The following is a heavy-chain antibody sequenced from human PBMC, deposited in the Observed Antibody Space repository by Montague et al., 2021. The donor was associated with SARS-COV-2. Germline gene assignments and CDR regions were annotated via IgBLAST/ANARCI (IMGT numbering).Heavy chain of an antibody. CDR1: GGSASGYY. CDR3: ARGLGYTSMFRFFDY. J-gene: IGHJ4*01. Sequence: SETLSLTCAISGGSASGYYWAWIRQPPGKGLEWIGYMYYTGTSNYNPSLKSRVFMSIDTSKNHFSLNLTSVAAADTGVYYCARGLGYTSMFRFFDYWGHGAQVTVSS. V-gene: IGHV4-59*02. D-gene: IGHD2-2*02. CDR2: MYYTGTS.